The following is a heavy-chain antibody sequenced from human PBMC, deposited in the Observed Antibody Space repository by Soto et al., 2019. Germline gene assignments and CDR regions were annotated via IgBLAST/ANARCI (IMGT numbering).Heavy chain of an antibody. CDR1: GFTVSSNY. J-gene: IGHJ3*01. V-gene: IGHV3-53*01. CDR3: ARDHTANGDFDV. Sequence: LRLSCAASGFTVSSNYMSWVRQAPGKGLEWVSAIYSGGGTYFADSVRGRFTISRDNSKNTLYLQMDSLRAEDTAFYYCARDHTANGDFDVWGQGTMVTV. CDR2: IYSGGGT. D-gene: IGHD4-17*01.